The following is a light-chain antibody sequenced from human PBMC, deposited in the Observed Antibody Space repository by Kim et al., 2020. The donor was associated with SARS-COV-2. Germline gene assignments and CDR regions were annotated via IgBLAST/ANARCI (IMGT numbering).Light chain of an antibody. CDR2: QDS. CDR1: RLGDKY. CDR3: QAWDSSTVV. V-gene: IGLV3-1*01. Sequence: SVSQGQTASIACSGDRLGDKYACWYQQKPGQSPVLVIYQDSKRPSGIPERFSGSNSGNTATLTISGTQAVDEADYYCQAWDSSTVVFGGGTQLTVL. J-gene: IGLJ2*01.